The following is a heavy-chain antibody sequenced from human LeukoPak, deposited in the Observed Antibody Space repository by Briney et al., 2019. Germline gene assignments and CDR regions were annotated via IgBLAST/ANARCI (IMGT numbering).Heavy chain of an antibody. D-gene: IGHD1-14*01. J-gene: IGHJ3*01. CDR3: ARDSPTGAFDV. CDR1: GGSISSYY. CDR2: IYYSGRT. Sequence: PSETLSLTCTVSGGSISSYYWSWIRQPPGKGLEWIGYIYYSGRTNYNPSLKSRVTISVDTSKNQFSLKLSSVTAADTAVYYCARDSPTGAFDVWGQGTMVTVSS. V-gene: IGHV4-59*01.